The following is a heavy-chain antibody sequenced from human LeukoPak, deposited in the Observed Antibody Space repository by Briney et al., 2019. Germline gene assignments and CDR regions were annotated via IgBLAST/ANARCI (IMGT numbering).Heavy chain of an antibody. Sequence: ASVKVSCKTSGYNFITLGISWVRLAPGQGLEWIGSISTYTGNTNYAQKFQDRVTMTIDMSTTTAYMELRALRSDDTAIYYCARSSAPQIAVALDFDVWGQGTLLTVSS. V-gene: IGHV1-18*01. J-gene: IGHJ4*02. CDR3: ARSSAPQIAVALDFDV. CDR1: GYNFITLG. D-gene: IGHD6-19*01. CDR2: ISTYTGNT.